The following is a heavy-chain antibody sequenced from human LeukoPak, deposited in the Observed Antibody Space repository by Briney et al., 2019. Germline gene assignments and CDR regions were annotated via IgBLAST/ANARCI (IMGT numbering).Heavy chain of an antibody. CDR3: ARVGSGSSSYFDS. D-gene: IGHD1-26*01. CDR1: GGSVSSGSYY. Sequence: SETLSLTCTVSGGSVSSGSYYWSWIRQPPGKGLEWIGYIYYSGSTNYNPSLKSRVTISVDTSKNQFSLKLSSVTAADTAVYYCARVGSGSSSYFDSWGQGTLVTVSS. V-gene: IGHV4-61*01. CDR2: IYYSGST. J-gene: IGHJ4*02.